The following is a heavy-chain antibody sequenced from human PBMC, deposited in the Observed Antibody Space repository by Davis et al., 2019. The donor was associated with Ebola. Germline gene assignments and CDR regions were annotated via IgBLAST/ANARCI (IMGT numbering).Heavy chain of an antibody. Sequence: GESLKISCAASGFTFSSYAMSWVRQAPGKGLEWVSAISCSGGSTYYADSVKGRFTISRDNSKNTLYLQMNSLRAEDTAVYYCAKDVTLIGDGVDYWGQGTLVTVSS. D-gene: IGHD2-21*01. J-gene: IGHJ4*02. V-gene: IGHV3-23*01. CDR3: AKDVTLIGDGVDY. CDR2: ISCSGGST. CDR1: GFTFSSYA.